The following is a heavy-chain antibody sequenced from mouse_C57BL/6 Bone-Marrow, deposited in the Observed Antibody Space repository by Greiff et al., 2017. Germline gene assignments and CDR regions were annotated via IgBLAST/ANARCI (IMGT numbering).Heavy chain of an antibody. V-gene: IGHV1-81*01. Sequence: VQLQQSGAELARPGASVKLSCKASGYTFTSYGISWVKQRTGQGLEWIGEIYPRSGNTYYNEKFKGKATLTADKSSSTAYMELRSLTSEDSAVYFCARGGTTVVATHYYYAMDYWGQGTSVTVSS. CDR1: GYTFTSYG. CDR2: IYPRSGNT. CDR3: ARGGTTVVATHYYYAMDY. D-gene: IGHD1-1*01. J-gene: IGHJ4*01.